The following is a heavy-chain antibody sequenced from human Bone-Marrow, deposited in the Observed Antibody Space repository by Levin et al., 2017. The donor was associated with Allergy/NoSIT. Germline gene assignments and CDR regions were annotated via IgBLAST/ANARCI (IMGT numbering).Heavy chain of an antibody. CDR3: ASDERGGYCSSTRCSENGENCYYYVDV. D-gene: IGHD2-2*01. J-gene: IGHJ6*03. V-gene: IGHV1-2*06. Sequence: ASVKVSCKASGYTFNAYFMHWVRQAPGQGLEWMGRIDPRSGGTDHAQKFQDRVTMTTDMSITTVYMELSNLRSDDTAVYYCASDERGGYCSSTRCSENGENCYYYVDVWGEGTTVTVSS. CDR2: IDPRSGGT. CDR1: GYTFNAYF.